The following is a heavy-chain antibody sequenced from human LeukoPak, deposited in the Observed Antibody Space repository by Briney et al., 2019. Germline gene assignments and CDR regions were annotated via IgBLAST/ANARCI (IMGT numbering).Heavy chain of an antibody. J-gene: IGHJ6*03. CDR3: ARRHSGYDGAYYYYMDV. CDR2: ISSNGGST. D-gene: IGHD5-12*01. Sequence: PGGSLRLSCAASGFTFSSYAMHWVRQAPGKGLEYVSAISSNGGSTYYANSVKGRFTISRDNSKNTLYLQMGSLRAEDMAVYYCARRHSGYDGAYYYYMDVWGKGTTVTVSS. CDR1: GFTFSSYA. V-gene: IGHV3-64*01.